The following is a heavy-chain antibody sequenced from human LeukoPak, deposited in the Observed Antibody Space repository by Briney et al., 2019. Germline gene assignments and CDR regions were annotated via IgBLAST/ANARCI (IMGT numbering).Heavy chain of an antibody. J-gene: IGHJ3*02. CDR2: IYSGGST. CDR3: ARCEYGNYNGAFDI. CDR1: GFIVSNNY. Sequence: GGSLRLSCAASGFIVSNNYMSWVRQAPGKGLEWVSVIYSGGSTYYTDSVKGRFTISRDNSKNTLYLQMNSLRAEDTAVYYFARCEYGNYNGAFDIWGQGTMVTVSS. V-gene: IGHV3-66*01. D-gene: IGHD4-11*01.